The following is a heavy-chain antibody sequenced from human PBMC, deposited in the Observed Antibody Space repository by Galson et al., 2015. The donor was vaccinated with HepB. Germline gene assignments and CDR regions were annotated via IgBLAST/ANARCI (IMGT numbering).Heavy chain of an antibody. J-gene: IGHJ6*02. D-gene: IGHD2/OR15-2a*01. CDR3: AKDLSGSVTAGMDV. CDR1: GFTFSSYA. CDR2: ISGSGGST. V-gene: IGHV3-23*01. Sequence: SLRLSCAASGFTFSSYAMSWVRQAPGKGLEWVSAISGSGGSTYYADSVKGRFTISRDNSKNTLYLQMNSLRAEDTAVYYCAKDLSGSVTAGMDVWGQGTTVTVSS.